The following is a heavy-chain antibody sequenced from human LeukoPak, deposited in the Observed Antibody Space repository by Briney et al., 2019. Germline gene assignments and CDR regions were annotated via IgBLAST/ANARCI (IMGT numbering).Heavy chain of an antibody. CDR3: ARFGPGDYYDSSGYYSPLLDY. CDR2: ISYDGSNK. J-gene: IGHJ4*02. Sequence: GRSLRLSCAASGFTFNFYAMHWVRQAPGKGLEWVAVISYDGSNKYYADSVKGRFTISRDNSKNTLYLQMNSLRAEDTAVYYCARFGPGDYYDSSGYYSPLLDYWGQGTLVTVSS. CDR1: GFTFNFYA. V-gene: IGHV3-30*04. D-gene: IGHD3-22*01.